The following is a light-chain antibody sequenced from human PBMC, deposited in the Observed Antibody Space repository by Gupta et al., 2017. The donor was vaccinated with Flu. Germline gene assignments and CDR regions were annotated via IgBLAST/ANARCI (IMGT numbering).Light chain of an antibody. V-gene: IGLV2-18*02. CDR2: EVS. Sequence: QSALTQPPSVSGSPGQSATISCTGTSMDVGTYNRVSWYQQSPGTAPKLMIYEVSNRPSGVPDRFSGSKSGNTASLTISGLQGEDEADYYCSSYTSSDTFVFGTGTKVTVL. CDR1: SMDVGTYNR. J-gene: IGLJ1*01. CDR3: SSYTSSDTFV.